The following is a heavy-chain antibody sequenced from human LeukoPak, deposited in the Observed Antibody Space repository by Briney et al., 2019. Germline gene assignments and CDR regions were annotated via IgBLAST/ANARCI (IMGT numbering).Heavy chain of an antibody. D-gene: IGHD2-2*01. CDR2: ISGSGGST. Sequence: GGSLRLSCAASGFTFSSYAMSWVRRAPGKGLEWVSAISGSGGSTYYADSVKGRFTISRDNSKNTLYLQMNSLRAEDTAVYYCARGIVVVPVALYYFDYWGQGTLVTVSS. CDR3: ARGIVVVPVALYYFDY. J-gene: IGHJ4*02. CDR1: GFTFSSYA. V-gene: IGHV3-23*01.